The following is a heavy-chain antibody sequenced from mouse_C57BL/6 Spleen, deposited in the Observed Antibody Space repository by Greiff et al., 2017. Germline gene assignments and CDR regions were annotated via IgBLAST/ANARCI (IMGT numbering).Heavy chain of an antibody. J-gene: IGHJ1*03. CDR1: GFTFSSYG. CDR2: ISSGGSYT. CDR3: ARQLGRGYFDV. D-gene: IGHD4-1*01. V-gene: IGHV5-6*01. Sequence: EVKLMESGGDLVKPGGSLKLSCAASGFTFSSYGMSWVRQTPDKRLEWVATISSGGSYTYYPDSVKGRFTISRDNAKNTLYLQMSSLKSEDTAMYYCARQLGRGYFDVWGTGTTVTVSS.